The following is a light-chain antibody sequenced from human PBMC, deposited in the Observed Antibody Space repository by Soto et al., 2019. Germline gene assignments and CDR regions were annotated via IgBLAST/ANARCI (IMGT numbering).Light chain of an antibody. V-gene: IGKV3-11*01. CDR1: QRITSY. CDR2: DAT. J-gene: IGKJ2*01. Sequence: EVVLTQSPATLSLSPGERATLSCRASQRITSYLAWYQQKPGQAPRLLIYDATNRVAGVPARFSGSRSGTDFTLSISSLQPEDFAGYYCQQRSDWQYTFGQGTKVELK. CDR3: QQRSDWQYT.